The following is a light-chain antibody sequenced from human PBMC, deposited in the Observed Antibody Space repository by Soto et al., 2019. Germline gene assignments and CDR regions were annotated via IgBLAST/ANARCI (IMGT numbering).Light chain of an antibody. CDR1: QSVSTRY. CDR2: GVS. J-gene: IGKJ1*01. V-gene: IGKV3-20*01. Sequence: ILLPQSPAALSLSPGGEATLSCSASQSVSTRYLAWYQQKPGQAPRLLIHGVSSRATGIPDRFSGSGSGTDFTLTISRLEPEDFAVYYCQQYGSSLRGTFGQGTKVDIK. CDR3: QQYGSSLRGT.